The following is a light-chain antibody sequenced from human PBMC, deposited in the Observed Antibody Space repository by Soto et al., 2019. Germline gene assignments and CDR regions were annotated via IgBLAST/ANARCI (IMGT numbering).Light chain of an antibody. CDR2: EVS. Sequence: QSALTQPASVSGSPGQSITISCTGTSSDVGGYNYVSWYQQHPGKAPKLMIYEVSNRPSGVSNRFSGSKSGNTASLTISGLQGEDEADYYWSSYTSSSTPYVFGTGTKLTVL. CDR1: SSDVGGYNY. J-gene: IGLJ1*01. V-gene: IGLV2-14*01. CDR3: SSYTSSSTPYV.